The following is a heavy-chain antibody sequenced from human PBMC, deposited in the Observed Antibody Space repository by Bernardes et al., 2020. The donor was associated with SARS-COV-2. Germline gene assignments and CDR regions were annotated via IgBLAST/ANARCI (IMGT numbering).Heavy chain of an antibody. J-gene: IGHJ4*02. CDR1: GFSFNSFA. Sequence: SLRLSCAASGFSFNSFAMHWVRQAPGKGLEWVAVVSYDGGNKYYADSVKGRFTISRDNSKNTLYLQMNSLGAEDTAVYYCAREYCGGDCYPNYWGQGTLVIVSS. CDR3: AREYCGGDCYPNY. D-gene: IGHD2-21*02. V-gene: IGHV3-30-3*01. CDR2: VSYDGGNK.